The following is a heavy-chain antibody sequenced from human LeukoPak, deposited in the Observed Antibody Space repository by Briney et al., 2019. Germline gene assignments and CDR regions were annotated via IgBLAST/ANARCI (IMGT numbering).Heavy chain of an antibody. V-gene: IGHV1-2*02. D-gene: IGHD2-15*01. CDR1: GYTFTGYY. J-gene: IGHJ5*02. CDR2: INPNSGGT. CDR3: ARVSATPTGYCSGGSCWDRFDP. Sequence: ASVKVSCKASGYTFTGYYMHWVRQAPGQGLEWMGWINPNSGGTNYAQKFQGRVTMTRDTSISTAYMELSRLRSDDTAVYYCARVSATPTGYCSGGSCWDRFDPWGQGTLVTVSS.